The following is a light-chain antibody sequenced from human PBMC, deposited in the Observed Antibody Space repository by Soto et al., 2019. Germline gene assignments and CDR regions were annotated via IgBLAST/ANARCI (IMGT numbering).Light chain of an antibody. V-gene: IGKV1-39*01. CDR1: QRITTY. CDR3: QQSYSTPYT. Sequence: IHMTQSPSSLSASVGDRVTITCRASQRITTYLNWYQQKPVKAPKLLISTAATLQGGVPSRFSGSGSGTDFTLTITTLQPEDFATYFCQQSYSTPYTFGKGTKLEIK. J-gene: IGKJ2*01. CDR2: TAA.